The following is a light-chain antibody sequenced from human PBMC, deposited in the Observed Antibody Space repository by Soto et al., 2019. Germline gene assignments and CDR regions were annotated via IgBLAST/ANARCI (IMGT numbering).Light chain of an antibody. CDR1: QTISTW. CDR3: QQYNAHWT. V-gene: IGKV1-5*01. J-gene: IGKJ1*01. Sequence: DIQMTQSPSTLSASVGDRVTITCRASQTISTWLAWYQQKPGKAPKLLIYDASNLESGVPSRFRGGGSGTDFTLTISSLQPEDFATYYCQQYNAHWTFGQGTKVESK. CDR2: DAS.